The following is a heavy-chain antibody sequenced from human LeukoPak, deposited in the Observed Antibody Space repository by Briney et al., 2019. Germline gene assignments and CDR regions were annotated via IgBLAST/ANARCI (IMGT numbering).Heavy chain of an antibody. Sequence: SETLSLTCTVSGGSISSGGYYWSWIRQHPGKGLEWIGYIYYSGSTYYNPSLKSRVTISVDTSKNQFSLKLSSVTAADTAVYYCAREPPIVVVPAANKGYYYGIDVWGQGTTVTVSS. CDR1: GGSISSGGYY. D-gene: IGHD2-2*01. J-gene: IGHJ6*02. CDR2: IYYSGST. V-gene: IGHV4-31*03. CDR3: AREPPIVVVPAANKGYYYGIDV.